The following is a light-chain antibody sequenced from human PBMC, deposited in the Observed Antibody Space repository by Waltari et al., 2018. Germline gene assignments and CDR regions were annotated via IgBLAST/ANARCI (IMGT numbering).Light chain of an antibody. J-gene: IGKJ1*01. CDR2: DAY. V-gene: IGKV3-20*01. Sequence: DIVLTQFPGTLSLSAGERATLSCRASPSIGKYLAWYQLRPGQDPRLLLYDAYIRAAGIPDRFSGSWSGTDFSLTISRLEPEDFAMYYCQHYVRLPVTFGQGTKVEIK. CDR1: PSIGKY. CDR3: QHYVRLPVT.